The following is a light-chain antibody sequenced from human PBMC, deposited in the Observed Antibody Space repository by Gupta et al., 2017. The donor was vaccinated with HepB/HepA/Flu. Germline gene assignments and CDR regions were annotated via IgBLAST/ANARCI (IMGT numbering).Light chain of an antibody. Sequence: DIQMTQSPSSLSASVGDRVTITCQASQDISNYLNWYQQKPGKAPKLMIYDAYKGERGVPSRFSGSGCGKDFTFTSSRRQYEDVADYYLQQDYNLCTFGRGTKVEIK. CDR1: QDISNY. J-gene: IGKJ4*01. V-gene: IGKV1-33*01. CDR2: DAY. CDR3: QQDYNLCT.